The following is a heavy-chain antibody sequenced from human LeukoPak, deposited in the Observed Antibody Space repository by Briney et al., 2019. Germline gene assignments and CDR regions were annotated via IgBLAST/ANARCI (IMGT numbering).Heavy chain of an antibody. J-gene: IGHJ4*02. CDR3: ARDRSPYYYDSSGYLDY. D-gene: IGHD3-22*01. V-gene: IGHV1-46*01. CDR1: GYTFTSYY. Sequence: ASVKVSCKASGYTFTSYYMHWVRQAPGQGLEWMGIINPSGGSTSYAQKFQGRVTMTRDTSTSTVYMELSSLRSDDTAVYYCARDRSPYYYDSSGYLDYWGQGTLVTVSS. CDR2: INPSGGST.